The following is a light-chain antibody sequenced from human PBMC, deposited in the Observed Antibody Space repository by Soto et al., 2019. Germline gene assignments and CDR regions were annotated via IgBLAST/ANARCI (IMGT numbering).Light chain of an antibody. CDR3: KQFGVSPT. Sequence: EIVLTHSPVTLSLSPGERATLSFRASQTITPTFLAWYQQKPGQAPRPLIYGASSRATDIPDRFSGSGSGTDFNLTISKLEPEDFAVYYCKQFGVSPTFGGGNKGDIK. CDR2: GAS. CDR1: QTITPTF. V-gene: IGKV3-20*01. J-gene: IGKJ4*01.